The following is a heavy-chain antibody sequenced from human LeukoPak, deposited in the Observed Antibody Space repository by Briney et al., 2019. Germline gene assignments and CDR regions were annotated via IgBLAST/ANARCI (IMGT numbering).Heavy chain of an antibody. CDR1: GFTFTDYS. J-gene: IGHJ4*02. Sequence: GESLRLSCAASGFTFTDYSMNWVRQAPGKGLEWVSSISSSSYSIFYADSVKGRFTISRDNAKNSLYLQMNGLRAVDTAVYYCARAGCTSTSCYLFDYWGQGTLVTVSS. V-gene: IGHV3-21*01. CDR2: ISSSSYSI. D-gene: IGHD2-2*01. CDR3: ARAGCTSTSCYLFDY.